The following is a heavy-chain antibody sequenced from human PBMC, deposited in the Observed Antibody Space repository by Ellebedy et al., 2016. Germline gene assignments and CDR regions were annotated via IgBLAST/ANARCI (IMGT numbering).Heavy chain of an antibody. CDR1: GGSISSSSYY. CDR2: IYYSGST. D-gene: IGHD2-21*02. V-gene: IGHV4-39*01. Sequence: SETLSLTCTVSGGSISSSSYYWGWIRQPPGKGLEWIGCIYYSGSTYYNPSLKNRVTISVDTSKNQFSLKLSSVTAADTAVYYCARQAYCGGDCSEFDPWGQGTLVTVSS. CDR3: ARQAYCGGDCSEFDP. J-gene: IGHJ5*02.